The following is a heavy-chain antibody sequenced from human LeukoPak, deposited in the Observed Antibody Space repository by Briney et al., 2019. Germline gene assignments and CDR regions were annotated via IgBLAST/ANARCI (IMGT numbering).Heavy chain of an antibody. J-gene: IGHJ3*02. V-gene: IGHV3-23*01. CDR1: AFTFSGYA. D-gene: IGHD3-10*01. Sequence: GGSLRLSCAASAFTFSGYAMSWVRQAPGKGLEWVSAISGRGDSTYYADSVRGRFTISRDNSKNTLYLQMNSLRVEDTAVYYCAKSNGYGLVDIWGQGTMVTVSS. CDR2: ISGRGDST. CDR3: AKSNGYGLVDI.